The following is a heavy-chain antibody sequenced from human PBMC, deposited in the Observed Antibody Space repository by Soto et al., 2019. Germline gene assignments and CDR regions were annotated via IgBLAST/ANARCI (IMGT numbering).Heavy chain of an antibody. CDR3: ARAVAVPADFDY. CDR1: GYTFTGYA. CDR2: INAGNGNT. D-gene: IGHD6-19*01. V-gene: IGHV1-3*05. J-gene: IGHJ4*02. Sequence: QVQLVQSGAEEKKPGASVKVSCKASGYTFTGYAMHWVRQAPGQRLEWMGWINAGNGNTKYSQKFQGRVTITRDTSASTAYMELGRLRSEDTAAYYCARAVAVPADFDYWGQGTLVPVSS.